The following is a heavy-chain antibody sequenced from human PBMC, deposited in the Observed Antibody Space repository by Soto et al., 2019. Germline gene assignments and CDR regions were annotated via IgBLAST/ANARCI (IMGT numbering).Heavy chain of an antibody. Sequence: QVQLVQSGAEVKKPGASVKVSCKASGYTFTGYYMHWVRQAPGQGLEWMGWINPNSGGTNYAQKFQGWVTMTRDTSISTAYMELSRLRSDDTAVYYGARGVMDYYYYYYMDVWGKGTTVTVSS. CDR3: ARGVMDYYYYYYMDV. CDR1: GYTFTGYY. V-gene: IGHV1-2*04. CDR2: INPNSGGT. J-gene: IGHJ6*03. D-gene: IGHD2-21*01.